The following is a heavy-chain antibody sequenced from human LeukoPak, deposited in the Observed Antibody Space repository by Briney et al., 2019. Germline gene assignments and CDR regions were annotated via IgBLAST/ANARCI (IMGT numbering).Heavy chain of an antibody. CDR1: GFTFSSFG. D-gene: IGHD4-17*01. CDR2: ISSTGGTA. V-gene: IGHV3-23*01. CDR3: VKVYPTVTTSSVLGS. J-gene: IGHJ1*01. Sequence: GGALRLSWAASGFTFSSFGMRWGGQAPGKGLEWVSAISSTGGTAYYADSVKGRFTISRDNSNNTVFLQINSLRTDDSAVYWCVKVYPTVTTSSVLGSWGQGTLVTVSS.